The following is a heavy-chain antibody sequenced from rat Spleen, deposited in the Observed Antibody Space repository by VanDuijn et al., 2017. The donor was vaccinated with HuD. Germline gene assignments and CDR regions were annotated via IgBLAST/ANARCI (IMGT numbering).Heavy chain of an antibody. V-gene: IGHV5-7*01. J-gene: IGHJ2*01. D-gene: IGHD1-11*01. CDR3: TRGGLSRFDY. CDR1: GFTFSDYN. Sequence: EVQLVESGGGLVQPGRSLKLSCAASGFTFSDYNMAWVRQAPKKGLEWVASISNTGGSTYYPDSVKGRFTISRDNAKSTLYLQMNSLRSEDTATYYCTRGGLSRFDYWGQGVMVTVSS. CDR2: ISNTGGST.